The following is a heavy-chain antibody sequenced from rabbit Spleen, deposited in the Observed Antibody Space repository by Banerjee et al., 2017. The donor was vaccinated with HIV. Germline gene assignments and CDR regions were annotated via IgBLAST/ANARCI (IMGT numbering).Heavy chain of an antibody. D-gene: IGHD4-1*01. CDR3: ARDLAGVIGWNFGW. CDR1: GFSFSNSDY. CDR2: IAGSSSGFT. Sequence: QEQLEESGGGLVKPGASLTLTCTASGFSFSNSDYICWVRQAPGKGLEWISCIAGSSSGFTYSATWTKGRFIISKTSSSTVTLQMTSLTAADTATYFCARDLAGVIGWNFGWWGPGTLVTVS. V-gene: IGHV1S45*01. J-gene: IGHJ4*01.